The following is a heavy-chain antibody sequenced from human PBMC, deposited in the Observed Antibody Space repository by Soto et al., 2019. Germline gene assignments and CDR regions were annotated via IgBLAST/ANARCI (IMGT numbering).Heavy chain of an antibody. CDR3: ARVGGVTNIDFWSGYFDY. J-gene: IGHJ4*02. CDR2: IYYSGST. V-gene: IGHV4-61*01. CDR1: GGSISSGYYY. D-gene: IGHD3-3*01. Sequence: PSETLSLTCTVSGGSISSGYYYWSWIRQPPGKGLEWIGNIYYSGSTNYYNPSLKSRVTISVDTSKNQFSLKLRSVTAADTAVYYCARVGGVTNIDFWSGYFDYWGQGSLVTVSS.